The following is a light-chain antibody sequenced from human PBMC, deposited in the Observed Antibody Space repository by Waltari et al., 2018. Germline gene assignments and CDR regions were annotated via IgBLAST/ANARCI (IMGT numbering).Light chain of an antibody. CDR2: DVS. CDR1: SSDVGAYNY. J-gene: IGLJ2*01. CDR3: SSYISSSTLEL. Sequence: QSALTQPASVSGSPGQSITISCTGTSSDVGAYNYVSWYQQHPGKAPKFMIFDVSNRRLGVSTRFSGSQSGNTASLTSSGLQAEDEAGYYCSSYISSSTLELFGGGTSLTVL. V-gene: IGLV2-14*03.